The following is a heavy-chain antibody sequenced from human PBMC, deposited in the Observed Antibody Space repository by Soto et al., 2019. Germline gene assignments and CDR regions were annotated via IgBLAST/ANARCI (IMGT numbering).Heavy chain of an antibody. Sequence: ESGGGVVQPGGSLRLSCAASGFSFSNYAMNWVRQAPDKGLERVALISYEGSAQYYADSVKGRFTISRDNSKNTLYLQMNSLRVEDTALYYCTKGGWPSSGGSDYWGQGTLVTVPS. V-gene: IGHV3-30*18. J-gene: IGHJ4*02. CDR2: ISYEGSAQ. CDR1: GFSFSNYA. CDR3: TKGGWPSSGGSDY. D-gene: IGHD6-19*01.